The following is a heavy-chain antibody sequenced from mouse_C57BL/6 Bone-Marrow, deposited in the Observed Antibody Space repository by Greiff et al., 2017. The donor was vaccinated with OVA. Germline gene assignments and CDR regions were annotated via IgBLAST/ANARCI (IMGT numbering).Heavy chain of an antibody. D-gene: IGHD2-4*01. J-gene: IGHJ3*01. Sequence: EVMLVESGGGLVKPGGSLKLSCAASGFTFSSYAMSWVRQTPEKRLEWVATISDGGSYTYYPDNVKGRFTISRDNAKNNLYLQMSHLKSEDTAMYYCARTGYDYDGGFAYWGQGTLVTVSA. CDR2: ISDGGSYT. CDR1: GFTFSSYA. V-gene: IGHV5-4*03. CDR3: ARTGYDYDGGFAY.